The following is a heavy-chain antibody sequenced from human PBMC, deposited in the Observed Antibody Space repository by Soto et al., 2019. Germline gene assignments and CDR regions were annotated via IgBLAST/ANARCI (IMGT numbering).Heavy chain of an antibody. CDR1: AFTFSDHS. CDR3: ARDQRYLRQGYSDY. J-gene: IGHJ4*02. D-gene: IGHD4-4*01. V-gene: IGHV3-21*01. CDR2: IGDTGTFI. Sequence: EVQLVESGGGLVKPGGSLRLSCVGSAFTFSDHSMNWVRQAPGKGLEWVTSIGDTGTFIYYADSVKGRFTISRDNAKNSLFLQMDGLRPEDTAVYYCARDQRYLRQGYSDYWGQGTLVTVSS.